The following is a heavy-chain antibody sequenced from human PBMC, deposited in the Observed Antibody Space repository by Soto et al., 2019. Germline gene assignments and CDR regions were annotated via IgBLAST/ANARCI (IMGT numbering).Heavy chain of an antibody. D-gene: IGHD5-18*01. CDR1: GFTFSSYG. Sequence: GGSLRPSCAASGFTFSSYGMHWVRQAPGKGLEWVAVIWYDGSNKYYADSVKGRFTISRDNSKNTLYLQMDSLRAEDTAFYYCARDRTAMADSWGQGTLVTVSS. CDR2: IWYDGSNK. CDR3: ARDRTAMADS. J-gene: IGHJ4*02. V-gene: IGHV3-33*01.